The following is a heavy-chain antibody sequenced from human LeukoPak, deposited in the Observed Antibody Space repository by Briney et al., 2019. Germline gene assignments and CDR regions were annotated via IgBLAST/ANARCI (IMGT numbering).Heavy chain of an antibody. Sequence: PGGSLRLSCAASGFTFSSYAMHWVRQAPGKGLEWVAVISYDGSNKYYADSVKGRFTVSRDNAKNTLYLQMNSLRAEDAAVYYCARVDIVVVPAAIPGVDYWGQGTLVTVSS. D-gene: IGHD2-2*02. V-gene: IGHV3-30-3*01. J-gene: IGHJ4*02. CDR1: GFTFSSYA. CDR3: ARVDIVVVPAAIPGVDY. CDR2: ISYDGSNK.